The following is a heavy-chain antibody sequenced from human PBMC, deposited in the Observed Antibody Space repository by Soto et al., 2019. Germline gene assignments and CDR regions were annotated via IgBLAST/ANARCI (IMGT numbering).Heavy chain of an antibody. CDR3: ARHWVSGSSDYYYYGLDV. J-gene: IGHJ6*02. CDR1: GGSINSYY. D-gene: IGHD1-26*01. V-gene: IGHV4-59*08. CDR2: IYYSGST. Sequence: PSETLSLTCTVSGGSINSYYWSWIRQPPGKGLEWIGYIYYSGSTNYNPSLKSRVTISVDTSKNQFSLKLSSVTAADTAVYYCARHWVSGSSDYYYYGLDVWGQGTTVTVS.